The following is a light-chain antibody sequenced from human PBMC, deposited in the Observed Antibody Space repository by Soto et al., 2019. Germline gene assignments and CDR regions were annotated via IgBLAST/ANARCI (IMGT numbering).Light chain of an antibody. V-gene: IGLV2-14*03. CDR3: SSHSTRNTRV. CDR1: SSDVGAYDY. J-gene: IGLJ1*01. CDR2: EVR. Sequence: QSVLTQPASVSGSPGQWITISCTGTSSDVGAYDYVSWYQQHPDKAPKLIIYEVRNRPSGISGRFSGSKSVNTATLTISGLQAEYEADYYCSSHSTRNTRVFGTGTELTVL.